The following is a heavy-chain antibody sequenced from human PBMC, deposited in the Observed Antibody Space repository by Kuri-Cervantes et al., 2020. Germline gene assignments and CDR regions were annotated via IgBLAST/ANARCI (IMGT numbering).Heavy chain of an antibody. V-gene: IGHV3-21*01. J-gene: IGHJ3*02. CDR1: GFTFSSYS. CDR3: AGSSWSHDAFDI. D-gene: IGHD6-13*01. Sequence: GEPLKISCAASGFTFSSYSMNWVRQAPGKGLEWVSSISSSSSYIYYADSVKGRFTISRDNAKNSLYLQMNSLRAEDTAVYYCAGSSWSHDAFDIWGQGTMVTVSS. CDR2: ISSSSSYI.